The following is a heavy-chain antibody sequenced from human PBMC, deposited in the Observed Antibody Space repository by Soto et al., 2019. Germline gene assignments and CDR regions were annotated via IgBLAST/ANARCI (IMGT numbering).Heavy chain of an antibody. J-gene: IGHJ4*02. CDR2: TYYRSKWYN. CDR3: AREPVVIYSFDY. D-gene: IGHD3-22*01. V-gene: IGHV6-1*01. Sequence: QVQLQQSGPGLVKPSQTLSITCAISGDSVSSYNAAWNWIRQSPSRGLEWLGRTYYRSKWYNDYATSVRGRITITPDTFKHQCSLQLHSVTPEDTGVYNCAREPVVIYSFDYWGQGSLVTVSS. CDR1: GDSVSSYNAA.